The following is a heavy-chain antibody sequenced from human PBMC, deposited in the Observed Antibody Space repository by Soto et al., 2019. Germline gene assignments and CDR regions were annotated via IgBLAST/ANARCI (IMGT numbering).Heavy chain of an antibody. Sequence: QVQLVQSGAEVKKPGSSVKVSCKASGGTFSSYAISWVRQAPGQGLEWIGGIIPIFGTANYAQKFQGRVTITADESTSTAYMELSSLRSEDTAVYYCARGRGRCSGGSCPGAFDIWGQGTMVTVSS. CDR2: IIPIFGTA. CDR1: GGTFSSYA. CDR3: ARGRGRCSGGSCPGAFDI. V-gene: IGHV1-69*01. J-gene: IGHJ3*02. D-gene: IGHD2-15*01.